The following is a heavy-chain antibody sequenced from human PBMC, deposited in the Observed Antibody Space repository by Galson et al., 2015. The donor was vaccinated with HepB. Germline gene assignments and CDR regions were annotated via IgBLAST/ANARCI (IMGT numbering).Heavy chain of an antibody. CDR3: ARSGYSSSDIRY. D-gene: IGHD6-13*01. CDR2: ISGSGGST. Sequence: SLRLSCAASGFTFSSYAMSWVRQAPGKGLEWVSAISGSGGSTYYADSVKGRFTISRDNSKNTLYLQMNSLRAEGTAVYYCARSGYSSSDIRYWGQGTLVTVSS. J-gene: IGHJ4*02. V-gene: IGHV3-23*01. CDR1: GFTFSSYA.